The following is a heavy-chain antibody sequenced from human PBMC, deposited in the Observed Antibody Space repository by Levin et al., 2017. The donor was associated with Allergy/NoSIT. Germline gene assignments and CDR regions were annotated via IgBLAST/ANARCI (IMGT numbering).Heavy chain of an antibody. CDR3: GRISFAYGSV. Sequence: SETLSLTCTVSGASISRYYWSWIRQPPGKGLEWIGYIYYSEDTEYNPALKSRVTITADTSKNQFSLKLTSVTAADTAVYYCGRISFAYGSVWGPGTLVTVSS. CDR2: IYYSEDT. CDR1: GASISRYY. J-gene: IGHJ1*01. D-gene: IGHD3-10*01. V-gene: IGHV4-59*01.